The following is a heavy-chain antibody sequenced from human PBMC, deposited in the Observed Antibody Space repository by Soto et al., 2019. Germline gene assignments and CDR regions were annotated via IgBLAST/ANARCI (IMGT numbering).Heavy chain of an antibody. CDR2: ISYDGSNK. CDR1: GFTFSSYG. J-gene: IGHJ4*02. Sequence: QVQLVESGGGVVQPGRSLRLSCAASGFTFSSYGMHWVRQAPGKGLEWVAVISYDGSNKYYADSVKGRFTISRDNSKNTLYLEMNSLRAEDTAVYYCAKPRRNSIVGATGGYYFDHWGQGTLVTVSS. CDR3: AKPRRNSIVGATGGYYFDH. V-gene: IGHV3-30*18. D-gene: IGHD1-26*01.